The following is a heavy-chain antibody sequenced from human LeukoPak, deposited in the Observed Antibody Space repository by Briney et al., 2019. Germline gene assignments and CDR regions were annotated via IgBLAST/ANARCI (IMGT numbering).Heavy chain of an antibody. CDR1: GFTFTSYS. J-gene: IGHJ4*02. V-gene: IGHV3-48*04. Sequence: GGSLRLSCAASGFTFTSYSMNWVRQVPGKGLEWISYVSSSSSTIYYADSVKGRFTISRDNAKNSLYLQMNSLRAEDTAVYYCARKPSYYYDSSSYYVDYWGQGTLVTVSS. CDR3: ARKPSYYYDSSSYYVDY. CDR2: VSSSSSTI. D-gene: IGHD3-22*01.